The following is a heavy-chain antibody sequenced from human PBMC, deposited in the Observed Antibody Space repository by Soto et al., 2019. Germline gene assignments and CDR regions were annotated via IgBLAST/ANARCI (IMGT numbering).Heavy chain of an antibody. J-gene: IGHJ5*02. CDR1: GFTFSSYG. CDR2: IWYDGSNK. Sequence: GGSLRLSCAASGFTFSSYGMHWVRQAPGKGLEWVAVIWYDGSNKYYADSVKGRFTISRDNSKNTLYLQMNSLRAEDTAVYYCAREVTMVRGNWFDPWGQGTLVTVSS. D-gene: IGHD3-10*01. CDR3: AREVTMVRGNWFDP. V-gene: IGHV3-33*01.